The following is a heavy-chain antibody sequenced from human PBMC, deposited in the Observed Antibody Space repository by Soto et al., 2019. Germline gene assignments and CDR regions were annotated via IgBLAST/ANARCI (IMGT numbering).Heavy chain of an antibody. CDR1: GFTFSSYA. J-gene: IGHJ5*02. CDR3: AKGYSSSIAARPHLQTIYNWFDP. V-gene: IGHV3-23*01. D-gene: IGHD6-6*01. CDR2: ISGSGGST. Sequence: GGSLRRSCAASGFTFSSYAMSWVRQAPGEGLEWVSAISGSGGSTYYADSVKGRFTISRDNSTNTLYLQMNSLRAEDTAVYYCAKGYSSSIAARPHLQTIYNWFDPWGQGTLVTNSS.